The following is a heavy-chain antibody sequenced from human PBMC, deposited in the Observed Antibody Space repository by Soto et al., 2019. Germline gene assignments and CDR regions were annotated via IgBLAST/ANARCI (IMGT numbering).Heavy chain of an antibody. CDR3: ARSQPYYYGIDV. J-gene: IGHJ6*02. CDR1: AYNFTTYW. D-gene: IGHD6-13*01. Sequence: VGSVKISCNGSAYNFTTYWIAWVRQMPGEGLEWMGIIYPGDSDTRYSPSFQGQVTISADKSINTAYLQWSSLKPSDTAMYYCARSQPYYYGIDVWGQGTTVTVSS. CDR2: IYPGDSDT. V-gene: IGHV5-51*01.